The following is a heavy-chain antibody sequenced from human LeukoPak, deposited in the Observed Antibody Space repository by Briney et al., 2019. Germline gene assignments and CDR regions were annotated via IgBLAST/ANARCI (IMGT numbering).Heavy chain of an antibody. CDR2: IYTSGST. Sequence: PSETLSLTCTVSGGSISSYYWSWTRQPPGKGLEWIGYIYTSGSTNYNPSLKSRVTISVDTSKNQFSLKLSSVTAADTAVYYCAGTVTLYYYYYMDVWGKGTTVTVSS. V-gene: IGHV4-4*09. CDR3: AGTVTLYYYYYMDV. D-gene: IGHD4-17*01. CDR1: GGSISSYY. J-gene: IGHJ6*03.